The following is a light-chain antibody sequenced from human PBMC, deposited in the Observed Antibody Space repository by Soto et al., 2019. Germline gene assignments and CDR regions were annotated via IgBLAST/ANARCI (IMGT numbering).Light chain of an antibody. Sequence: DIQMTQSPSSLSASVGDRVTITCRASQSISSYLNWYQQKPGKAPKLLIYAASSLPTGVPSRFSGSGSGTDFTLTISSLQPEDFATYYCQQSYSTPGTFGQGTKVDIK. CDR3: QQSYSTPGT. V-gene: IGKV1-39*01. J-gene: IGKJ1*01. CDR2: AAS. CDR1: QSISSY.